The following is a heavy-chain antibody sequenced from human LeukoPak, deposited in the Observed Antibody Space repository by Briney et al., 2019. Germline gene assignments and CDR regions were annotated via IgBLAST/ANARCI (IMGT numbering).Heavy chain of an antibody. J-gene: IGHJ4*02. CDR2: IYYSGST. CDR1: GGSISSGGYY. CDR3: ARASRVGATLFDY. Sequence: PSQTLSLTCTVSGGSISSGGYYWSWIRQHPGKGLEWIGYIYYSGSTYYNPSLKSRVTISVDTSKNQFSLKLSSVTTADTAVYYCARASRVGATLFDYWGQETLVTVSS. V-gene: IGHV4-31*03. D-gene: IGHD1-26*01.